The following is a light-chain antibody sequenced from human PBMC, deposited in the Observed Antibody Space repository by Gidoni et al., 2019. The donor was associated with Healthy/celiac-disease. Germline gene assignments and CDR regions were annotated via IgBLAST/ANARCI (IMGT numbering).Light chain of an antibody. CDR3: SSYTSCRTLCV. J-gene: IGLJ1*01. Sequence: QSARTQPASGSGSPGQTITISCTGTSSDVGGYNYVAWYQQHPGKAPKLMIYEVSHRPSGVSNRFSGSKSGHTASLPISGLHAADEADYYCSSYTSCRTLCVFGTGTKVTVL. CDR1: SSDVGGYNY. V-gene: IGLV2-14*01. CDR2: EVS.